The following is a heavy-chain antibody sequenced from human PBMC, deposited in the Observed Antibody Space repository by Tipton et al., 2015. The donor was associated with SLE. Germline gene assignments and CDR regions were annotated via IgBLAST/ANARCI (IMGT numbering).Heavy chain of an antibody. J-gene: IGHJ6*02. D-gene: IGHD3-10*01. CDR1: GFSFGSYG. Sequence: GSLRLSCAASGFSFGSYGMHWVRQAPGKGLEWVAYTLYDGTDKYYAASVKGRFTISRDNSKKTLYVQMNSLRVEDTAVYYCVKDPIHCSYDKCSDYDGMDVWGQGTTVTVSS. CDR2: TLYDGTDK. CDR3: VKDPIHCSYDKCSDYDGMDV. V-gene: IGHV3-30*02.